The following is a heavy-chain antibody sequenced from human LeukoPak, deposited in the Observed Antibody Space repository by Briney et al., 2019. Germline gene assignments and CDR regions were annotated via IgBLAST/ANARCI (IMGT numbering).Heavy chain of an antibody. J-gene: IGHJ4*02. D-gene: IGHD2-15*01. CDR2: ISYDGSNK. Sequence: GRSLRLSCAASGFTFNSYTIHWVRQAPGKGLEWVAVISYDGSNKYYADSVKGRFTISRDNSKNTLYLQMNSLRAEDTAVYYCARSRYCSGGSCLPSHDYWGQGTLVTVSS. V-gene: IGHV3-30*04. CDR1: GFTFNSYT. CDR3: ARSRYCSGGSCLPSHDY.